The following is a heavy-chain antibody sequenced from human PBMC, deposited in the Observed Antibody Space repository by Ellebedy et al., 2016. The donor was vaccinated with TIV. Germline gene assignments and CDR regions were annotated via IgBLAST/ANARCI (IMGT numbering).Heavy chain of an antibody. J-gene: IGHJ3*02. V-gene: IGHV3-48*04. CDR3: ARDMAWGNERVNDALDI. D-gene: IGHD7-27*01. CDR1: GFTFTPYA. Sequence: GGSLRLSCAASGFTFTPYAMNWVRQAPGKGLEWVSYISGSSFTIYYADSVKGRFTISRDNAKNSLYLQMSSRTAEDTAVYYCARDMAWGNERVNDALDIWGQGTMVTVSP. CDR2: ISGSSFTI.